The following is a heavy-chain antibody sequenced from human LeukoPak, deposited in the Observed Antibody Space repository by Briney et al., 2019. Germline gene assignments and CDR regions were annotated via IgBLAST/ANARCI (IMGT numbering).Heavy chain of an antibody. CDR1: RGTFSNYT. V-gene: IGHV1-69*06. D-gene: IGHD1/OR15-1a*01. Sequence: SVKVSCKAFRGTFSNYTISWVRQAPGQGLEWMGGIIPLFGTPTYAQKFQGRVTITADKSTSTAYMDLSSLRSDDTAVYYCATDHRENNYAYYFDYWGQGTLVTVSS. CDR3: ATDHRENNYAYYFDY. J-gene: IGHJ4*02. CDR2: IIPLFGTP.